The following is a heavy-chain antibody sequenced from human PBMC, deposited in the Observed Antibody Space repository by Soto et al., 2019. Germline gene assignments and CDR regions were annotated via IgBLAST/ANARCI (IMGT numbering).Heavy chain of an antibody. CDR3: AADRSNYDSSGYRIDYFDY. V-gene: IGHV1-58*01. CDR2: IVVGSGNT. Sequence: SVKVSCKASGFTFTSSAVQWVRQARGQRLEWIGWIVVGSGNTNYAQKFQERVTITRDMSTSTAYMELSSLRSEDTAVYYCAADRSNYDSSGYRIDYFDYWGQGTLVTVS. D-gene: IGHD3-22*01. CDR1: GFTFTSSA. J-gene: IGHJ4*02.